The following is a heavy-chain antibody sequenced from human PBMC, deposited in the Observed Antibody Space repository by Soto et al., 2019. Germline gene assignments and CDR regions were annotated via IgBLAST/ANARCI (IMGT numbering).Heavy chain of an antibody. V-gene: IGHV1-8*01. Sequence: DSGKASLSTLTSYDINWVRQATGQGREWMGWMNTNSGNTGYAQKLQGRVSMTRNTSISTAYMELSSLRSEAAAGYYCERGIRRVGATTVYDFDYGG. CDR1: LSTLTSYD. CDR2: MNTNSGNT. J-gene: IGHJ4*01. D-gene: IGHD1-26*01. CDR3: ERGIRRVGATTVYDFDY.